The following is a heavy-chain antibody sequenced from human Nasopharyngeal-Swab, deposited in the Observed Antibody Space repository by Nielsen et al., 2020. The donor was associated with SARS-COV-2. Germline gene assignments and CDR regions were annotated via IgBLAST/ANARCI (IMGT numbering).Heavy chain of an antibody. CDR2: ISGSGDTT. V-gene: IGHV3-23*01. J-gene: IGHJ6*02. Sequence: GESLKISCTASRFTFSSYAMSWVRQAPGKGLEWVSIISGSGDTTYWADSVNDRFSISRDNTKNTLYLQMNSLRVEDTAVYYCAKAPYLRGLDVWGQGTTVTVSS. D-gene: IGHD2-21*01. CDR1: RFTFSSYA. CDR3: AKAPYLRGLDV.